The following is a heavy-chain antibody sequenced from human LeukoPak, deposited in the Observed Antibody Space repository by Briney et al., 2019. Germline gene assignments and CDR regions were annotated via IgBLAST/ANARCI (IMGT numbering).Heavy chain of an antibody. CDR1: GGSISSYY. D-gene: IGHD3-22*01. CDR3: AGGGDSGGYYYPMFDY. J-gene: IGHJ4*02. Sequence: PSETLSLTCTVSGGSISSYYWSWIRQPPGKGLGWIGYIYYSGSTNYNPSLKSRVTISVDTSKNQFSLKLNSVTAADTAVYYCAGGGDSGGYYYPMFDYWGRGTLVTVSS. CDR2: IYYSGST. V-gene: IGHV4-59*01.